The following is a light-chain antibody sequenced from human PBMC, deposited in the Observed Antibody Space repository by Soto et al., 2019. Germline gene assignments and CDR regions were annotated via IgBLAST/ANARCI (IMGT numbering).Light chain of an antibody. V-gene: IGKV3-20*01. Sequence: MEMTQSSASQTLSPGERATLSCSARQSVSNYLAWYQQKPGQAPRLLVYDASNRANGIPARFSGSGSGTDFTLTISRLEPEDFAMYYCLHHGSSLWTFGQGTKVDIK. CDR1: QSVSNY. CDR2: DAS. CDR3: LHHGSSLWT. J-gene: IGKJ1*01.